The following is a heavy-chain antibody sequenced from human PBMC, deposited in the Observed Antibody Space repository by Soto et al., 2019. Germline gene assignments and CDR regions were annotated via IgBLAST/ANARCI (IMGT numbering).Heavy chain of an antibody. Sequence: SETLSLTCAVYGGSFSCYYWSRIRQPPGKGLEWIGEINHSGSTNYNPSLKSRVTISVDTSKNQFSLKLSSVTAADTAVYYCARGRLVYDYVWGSYRFDYWGQGTLVTVSS. CDR3: ARGRLVYDYVWGSYRFDY. D-gene: IGHD3-16*02. V-gene: IGHV4-34*01. CDR2: INHSGST. CDR1: GGSFSCYY. J-gene: IGHJ4*02.